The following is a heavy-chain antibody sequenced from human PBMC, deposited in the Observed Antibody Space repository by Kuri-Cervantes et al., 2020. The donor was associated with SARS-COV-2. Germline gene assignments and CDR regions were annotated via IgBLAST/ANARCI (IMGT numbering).Heavy chain of an antibody. CDR3: VSTRDYSAYYRPFDY. V-gene: IGHV1-24*01. CDR1: GYTLTELS. CDR2: VDTEDGKT. D-gene: IGHD3-22*01. Sequence: GSVKVSCKVSGYTLTELSMHWVRQVPGKGLEWTGGVDTEDGKTDFARKCQGRVTMTEDTSTYTASMDLSSLRFEDMAVYYCVSTRDYSAYYRPFDYWGQGTLVTVSS. J-gene: IGHJ4*02.